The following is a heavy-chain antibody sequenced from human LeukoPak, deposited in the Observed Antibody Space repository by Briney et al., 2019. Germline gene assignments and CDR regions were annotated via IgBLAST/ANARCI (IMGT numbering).Heavy chain of an antibody. V-gene: IGHV1-2*02. J-gene: IGHJ4*02. CDR1: GYTFTGYY. CDR3: ARDSGRDGYNLSFDF. CDR2: FNPNSGDT. D-gene: IGHD5-24*01. Sequence: ASVKLSCTTSGYTFTGYYMHWVRQAPGQGLEWMGWFNPNSGDTNYAQKFQGRVTMTRDTSISTAYMELSRLGSDDTAVYYCARDSGRDGYNLSFDFWGQGTLVTVSS.